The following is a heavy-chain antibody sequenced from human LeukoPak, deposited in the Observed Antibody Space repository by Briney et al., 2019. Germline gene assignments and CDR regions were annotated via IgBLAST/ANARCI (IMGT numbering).Heavy chain of an antibody. CDR3: AREIQGSSWHRGMGYFDY. V-gene: IGHV3-53*01. Sequence: GGPLRLSCAASGFTVSSNYMTWVRQAPGKGLEWVSIIYSDGTTYYADSVKGRFSISRDNSKNTLYLQMNSLRAEDTAVYYCAREIQGSSWHRGMGYFDYWGQGTLVTVSS. J-gene: IGHJ4*02. CDR2: IYSDGTT. D-gene: IGHD6-13*01. CDR1: GFTVSSNY.